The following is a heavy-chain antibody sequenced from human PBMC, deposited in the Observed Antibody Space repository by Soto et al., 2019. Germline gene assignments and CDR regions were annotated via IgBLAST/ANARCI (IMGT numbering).Heavy chain of an antibody. CDR1: GGSFSGYY. D-gene: IGHD3-3*01. CDR2: INHSGST. J-gene: IGHJ6*02. V-gene: IGHV4-34*01. CDR3: ARVTMATENYYYYYGMDV. Sequence: SETLSLTCAGYGGSFSGYYWSWIRQPPGKGLEWIGEINHSGSTNYNPSLKSRVTISVDTSKNQFSLKLSSVTAADTAVYYCARVTMATENYYYYYGMDVWGQGITVTVSS.